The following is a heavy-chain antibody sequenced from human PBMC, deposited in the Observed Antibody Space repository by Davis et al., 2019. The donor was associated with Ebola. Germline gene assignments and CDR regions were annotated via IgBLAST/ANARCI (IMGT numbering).Heavy chain of an antibody. J-gene: IGHJ4*02. V-gene: IGHV3-21*01. D-gene: IGHD2-21*01. CDR1: GFTFSSYS. CDR2: ISSSSSYI. CDR3: ATSGVVVIATPTFDY. Sequence: PGGSLRLSCAASGFTFSSYSMNWVRQAPGKGLEWVSSISSSSSYIYYADSVKGRFTISRDNAKNSLYLQMNSLRAEDTAVYYCATSGVVVIATPTFDYWGQGTLVTVSS.